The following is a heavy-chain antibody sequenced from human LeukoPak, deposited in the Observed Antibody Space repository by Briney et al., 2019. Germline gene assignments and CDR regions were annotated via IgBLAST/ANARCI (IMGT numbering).Heavy chain of an antibody. CDR1: GYSFTNYA. CDR2: INAGNGKT. Sequence: ASVKVSCKASGYSFTNYAMHWVRQAPGQRLEWMGWINAGNGKTKYSQKFQGRVTITRDTSASTAYMELSSLRSEDTAVYYCPRDSIAAAVFDPWGQGTLVTVSS. D-gene: IGHD6-13*01. CDR3: PRDSIAAAVFDP. J-gene: IGHJ5*02. V-gene: IGHV1-3*01.